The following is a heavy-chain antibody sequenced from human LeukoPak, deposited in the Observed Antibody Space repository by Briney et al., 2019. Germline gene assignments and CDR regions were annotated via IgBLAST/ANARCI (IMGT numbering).Heavy chain of an antibody. D-gene: IGHD2-2*01. CDR1: GFTFSSYA. V-gene: IGHV3-23*01. CDR2: ISGSGGST. Sequence: GGSLRLSCAASGFTFSSYAMSWVRQAPGKGLEWVSAISGSGGSTYYADSEKGRFTISRDNSKNTLYLQMNSLRAEDTAVYYCAGGYCSSTSCYAVGGIYYYYGMDVWGQGTTVTVSS. J-gene: IGHJ6*02. CDR3: AGGYCSSTSCYAVGGIYYYYGMDV.